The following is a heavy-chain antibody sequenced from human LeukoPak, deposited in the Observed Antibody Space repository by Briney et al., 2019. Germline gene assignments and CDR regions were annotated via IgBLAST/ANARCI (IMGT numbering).Heavy chain of an antibody. J-gene: IGHJ4*02. CDR1: GGAIITSSYY. CDR3: ARRDSSGVVPRWDY. V-gene: IGHV4-39*01. D-gene: IGHD6-19*01. Sequence: SETLSLTCTVSGGAIITSSYYWGWIRQPPGKGLEWMGSIYYSGSTYYNPSLKSRVTMSVDTSKNQFSLKLSSVTAADTAVYYCARRDSSGVVPRWDYWGQGTLVTVSS. CDR2: IYYSGST.